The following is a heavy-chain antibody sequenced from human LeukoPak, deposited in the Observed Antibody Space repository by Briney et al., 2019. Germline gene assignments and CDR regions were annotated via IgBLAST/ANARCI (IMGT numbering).Heavy chain of an antibody. CDR3: AKSWELFKSFVDY. J-gene: IGHJ4*02. V-gene: IGHV3-23*01. D-gene: IGHD4-23*01. CDR2: ISGSDGST. CDR1: RHTFSNYA. Sequence: GGSLRLSCAASRHTFSNYAMTCVRQAPGKGLEWVSGISGSDGSTYYADSVKGRFTISRDNSKNTLYLQMNSFISEEAAGYYCAKSWELFKSFVDYWGQGTLVTVSS.